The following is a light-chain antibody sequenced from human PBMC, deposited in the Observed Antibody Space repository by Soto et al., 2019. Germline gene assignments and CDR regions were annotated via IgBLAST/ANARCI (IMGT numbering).Light chain of an antibody. CDR2: GAS. Sequence: EVVLTQSPGTLSLSPGERATLSCRASQSVSNNYLAWYQQKPGQAPRRLIYGASSRATGIPDRFSGSGSGTDFTLTISGLEPEDFAVYYCQQYGSSPITFGQGTRLEIK. CDR1: QSVSNNY. CDR3: QQYGSSPIT. V-gene: IGKV3-20*01. J-gene: IGKJ5*01.